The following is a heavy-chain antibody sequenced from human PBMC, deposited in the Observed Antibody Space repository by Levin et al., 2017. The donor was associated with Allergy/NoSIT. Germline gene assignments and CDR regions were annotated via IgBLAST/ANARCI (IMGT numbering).Heavy chain of an antibody. CDR1: GYSFTNYW. V-gene: IGHV5-10-1*01. CDR3: ARRERLHRRIGYSSAWYPYGQDPSTIQDWFDP. CDR2: IDPSDSYT. J-gene: IGHJ5*02. Sequence: KVSCKGSGYSFTNYWISWVRQMPGKGLEWMGRIDPSDSYTNYSPSFQGHVTISADKSISTAYLQWSSLEASDTAMYYCARRERLHRRIGYSSAWYPYGQDPSTIQDWFDPWGQGTLVTVSS. D-gene: IGHD6-13*01.